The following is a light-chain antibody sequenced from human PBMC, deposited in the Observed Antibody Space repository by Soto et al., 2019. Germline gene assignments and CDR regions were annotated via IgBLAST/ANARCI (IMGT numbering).Light chain of an antibody. V-gene: IGKV3-11*01. CDR1: QNLHSF. Sequence: EIVLTQSPATLSVSPGDRATLSCRASQNLHSFLNWYQQRPGQAPRPLIYDGSKRAAGVPDRISGDGSGTDYTLTISSLEPEDFAVYYCQQRTRWPMTFGQGTRLEIK. J-gene: IGKJ5*01. CDR2: DGS. CDR3: QQRTRWPMT.